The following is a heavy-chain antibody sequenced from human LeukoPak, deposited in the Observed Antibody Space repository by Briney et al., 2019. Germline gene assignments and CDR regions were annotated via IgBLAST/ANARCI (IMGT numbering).Heavy chain of an antibody. CDR2: ISYSGST. CDR1: GGSISNYY. D-gene: IGHD5-18*01. Sequence: SETLSLTCTVSGGSISNYYWSGIRLPPGKGLECIGFISYSGSTNYNPSLKSRVTVSVDTSKNQFSLKLISVTAADTAVYYCASSSVYTYGHFDYWGQGTLVTVSS. J-gene: IGHJ4*02. V-gene: IGHV4-59*01. CDR3: ASSSVYTYGHFDY.